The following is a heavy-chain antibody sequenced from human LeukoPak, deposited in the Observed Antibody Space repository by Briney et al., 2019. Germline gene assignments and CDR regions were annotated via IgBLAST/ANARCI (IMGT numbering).Heavy chain of an antibody. CDR3: AKIPNSYGHDAFDI. Sequence: GGSLRLSCAASGFTFSNYVMSWVRQAPGKGLKWVSTISGSGGSTYYADSVKGRFTISRDNSKNTLYLQMNSLRAEDTAVYYCAKIPNSYGHDAFDIWGQGTMVTVSS. J-gene: IGHJ3*02. CDR1: GFTFSNYV. CDR2: ISGSGGST. D-gene: IGHD5-18*01. V-gene: IGHV3-23*01.